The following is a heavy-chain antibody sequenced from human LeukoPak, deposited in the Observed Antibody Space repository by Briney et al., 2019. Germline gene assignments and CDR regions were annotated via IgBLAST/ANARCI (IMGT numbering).Heavy chain of an antibody. D-gene: IGHD1-14*01. CDR1: GYTFTGYY. CDR2: INPNNGGT. J-gene: IGHJ6*02. V-gene: IGHV1-2*02. CDR3: ARDRVVYPVYYYYGMDV. Sequence: ASVKVSCKASGYTFTGYYMHWVRQAPGQGLEWMGWINPNNGGTNYAQKFQGRVTMTRDTSISTAYMELSRLRSDDTAVYYCARDRVVYPVYYYYGMDVWGQGTTVTVSS.